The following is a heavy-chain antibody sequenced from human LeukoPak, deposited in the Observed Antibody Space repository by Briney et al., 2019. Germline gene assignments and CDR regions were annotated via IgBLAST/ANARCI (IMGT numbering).Heavy chain of an antibody. CDR2: INPNSGGT. CDR1: GYTFTGYY. Sequence: ASVKVSCKASGYTFTGYYMHWVRQAPGQGLEWMGWINPNSGGTNYAQTFQGRVTMTRDASISTAYMELSRLRSDDTAVYYCARELGVPPDCSSTSCYLDYWGQGTLVTVSS. D-gene: IGHD2-2*01. CDR3: ARELGVPPDCSSTSCYLDY. V-gene: IGHV1-2*02. J-gene: IGHJ4*02.